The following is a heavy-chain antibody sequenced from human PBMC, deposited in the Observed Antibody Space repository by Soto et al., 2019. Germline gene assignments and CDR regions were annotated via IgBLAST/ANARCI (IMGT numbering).Heavy chain of an antibody. CDR3: ARQGAYCGGDCYMVGMDV. V-gene: IGHV5-51*01. CDR1: GYSFTSYW. D-gene: IGHD2-21*02. CDR2: IYPGDSDT. Sequence: GESLKISCKGSGYSFTSYWIGWVRQMPGKGLEWMGIIYPGDSDTRYSPSFQGQVTISAAKSISTAYLQWSSLKASDTAMYYCARQGAYCGGDCYMVGMDVWGQGTTVTVAS. J-gene: IGHJ6*02.